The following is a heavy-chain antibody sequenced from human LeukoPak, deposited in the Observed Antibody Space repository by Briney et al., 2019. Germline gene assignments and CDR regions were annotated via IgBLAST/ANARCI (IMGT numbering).Heavy chain of an antibody. CDR2: INPNSGGT. J-gene: IGHJ4*02. CDR3: ARAEYCSGGSCSDFDY. V-gene: IGHV1-2*02. D-gene: IGHD2-15*01. Sequence: ASVTVSCKASGYTFTGYYMHWVRQAPGQGLEWMGWINPNSGGTNYAQKFQGRVTMTRDTSISTAYMELSRLRSDDTAVYYCARAEYCSGGSCSDFDYWGQGTLVTVSS. CDR1: GYTFTGYY.